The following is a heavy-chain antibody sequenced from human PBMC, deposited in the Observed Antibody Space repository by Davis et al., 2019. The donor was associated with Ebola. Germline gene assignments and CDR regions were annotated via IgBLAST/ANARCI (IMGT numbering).Heavy chain of an antibody. CDR3: ARAVVVPAAIGWFDP. CDR1: GGSISSYY. Sequence: PSETLSLTCTVSGGSISSYYWSWIRQPPGKGLEWIGYIYYSGSTNHNPSLKSRVTISVDTSKNQFSLKLSSVTAADTAVYYCARAVVVPAAIGWFDPWGQGTLVTVSS. D-gene: IGHD2-2*02. J-gene: IGHJ5*02. CDR2: IYYSGST. V-gene: IGHV4-59*01.